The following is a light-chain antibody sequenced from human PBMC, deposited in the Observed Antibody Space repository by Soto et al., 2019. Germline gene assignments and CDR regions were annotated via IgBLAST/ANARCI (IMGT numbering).Light chain of an antibody. CDR2: GAS. Sequence: EIVLTQSPGTLSLSPGERDTLSCRASQSVSRSSLAWYQQKPGQAPRLLIYGASSRATGIPDRFSGSGSGTDFTLTISRLEPEDFAVYYCQQYESSPYTFGQGTKLEIK. J-gene: IGKJ2*01. CDR3: QQYESSPYT. CDR1: QSVSRSS. V-gene: IGKV3-20*01.